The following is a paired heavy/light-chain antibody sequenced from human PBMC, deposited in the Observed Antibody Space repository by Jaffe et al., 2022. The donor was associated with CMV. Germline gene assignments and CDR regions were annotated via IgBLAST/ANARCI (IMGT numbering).Light chain of an antibody. CDR2: RNN. CDR3: AAWDDSLSGLWV. Sequence: QSVLTQPPSASGTPGQRVTISCSGSSSNIGSNYVYWYQQLPGTAPKLLIYRNNQRPSGVPDRFSGSKSGTSASLAISGLRSEDEADYYCAAWDDSLSGLWVFGGGTKLTVL. CDR1: SSNIGSNY. J-gene: IGLJ3*02. V-gene: IGLV1-47*01.
Heavy chain of an antibody. V-gene: IGHV4-31*03. CDR2: IYYSGST. CDR3: ARVVSGPGGVVAANRYWYFDL. CDR1: GGSISSGGYY. D-gene: IGHD2-15*01. Sequence: QVQLQESGPGLVKPSQTLSLTCTVSGGSISSGGYYWSWIRQHPGKGLEWIGYIYYSGSTYYNPSLKSRVTISVDTSKNQFSLKLSSVTAADTAVYYCARVVSGPGGVVAANRYWYFDLWGRGTLVTVSS. J-gene: IGHJ2*01.